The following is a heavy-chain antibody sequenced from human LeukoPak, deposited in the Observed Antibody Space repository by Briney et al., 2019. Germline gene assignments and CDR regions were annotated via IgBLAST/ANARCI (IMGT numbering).Heavy chain of an antibody. J-gene: IGHJ6*03. Sequence: GASVKVSCKASGYTFTYRYLHCVRQAPGQALEWMGWITPFNGNTNYAQKFQGRVTITRNTSISTAYMELSSLRSEDTAVYYCARLVAAADAYYYYYYMDVWGKGTTVTVSS. CDR3: ARLVAAADAYYYYYYMDV. V-gene: IGHV1-45*02. D-gene: IGHD6-13*01. CDR2: ITPFNGNT. CDR1: GYTFTYRY.